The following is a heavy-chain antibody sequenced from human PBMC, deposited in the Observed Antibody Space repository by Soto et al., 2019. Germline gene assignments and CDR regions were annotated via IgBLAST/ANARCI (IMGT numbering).Heavy chain of an antibody. J-gene: IGHJ6*02. D-gene: IGHD3-3*01. CDR1: GFSLSTSGVG. CDR2: IYWNDDK. V-gene: IGHV2-5*01. Sequence: QITLKESGPTLVKPTQTLTLTCTFSGFSLSTSGVGVGWIRQPPGKDLEWLALIYWNDDKRYSPSLKSRLTITKDTSKNQVVLTMTNMDPVDTATYYCARYDFWSGYPQQYYYGMDVWGQGTTVTVSS. CDR3: ARYDFWSGYPQQYYYGMDV.